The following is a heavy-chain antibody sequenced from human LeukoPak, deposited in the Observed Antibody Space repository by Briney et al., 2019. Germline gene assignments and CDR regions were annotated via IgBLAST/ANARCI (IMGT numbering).Heavy chain of an antibody. CDR2: ISSSSSTI. CDR3: ARGFVLGAAKNYFDY. V-gene: IGHV3-48*01. Sequence: GGSLRLSCAASGFTFSSYSMNWVRQAPGKGLEWVSCISSSSSTIYYADSVKGRFTISRDTAKNSLYLQMNSLRAEDTALYYCARGFVLGAAKNYFDYWGQGALVTVSS. J-gene: IGHJ4*02. CDR1: GFTFSSYS. D-gene: IGHD2-21*02.